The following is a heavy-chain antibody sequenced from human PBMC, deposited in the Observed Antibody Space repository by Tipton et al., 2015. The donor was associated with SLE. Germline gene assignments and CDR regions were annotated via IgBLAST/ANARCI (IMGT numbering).Heavy chain of an antibody. D-gene: IGHD7-27*01. J-gene: IGHJ4*02. Sequence: TLSLTCTVSGGSISSSSYYWGWIRQPPGKGLEWIGSIYYSGSTYYNPSLKSRVTISVDTSKNQFSLKLNSVTAADTAVYYCARGETGEGFYFDYWGQGTLVTVSS. V-gene: IGHV4-39*07. CDR1: GGSISSSSYY. CDR3: ARGETGEGFYFDY. CDR2: IYYSGST.